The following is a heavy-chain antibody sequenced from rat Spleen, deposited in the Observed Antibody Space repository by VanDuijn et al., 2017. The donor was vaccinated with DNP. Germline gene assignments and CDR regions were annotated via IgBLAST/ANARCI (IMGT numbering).Heavy chain of an antibody. V-gene: IGHV5S13*01. Sequence: EVQLVESGGGLVQPGRSLKLSCAASGFTFSNSDMAWVRQAPTKGLEWVACIGPSGRYTYYRDSVKGRFSVSRDNAKNTLNLQMNSLRSEDTATYFCARHGRRVFDYWGQGVMVTVSS. D-gene: IGHD1-11*01. CDR2: IGPSGRYT. CDR1: GFTFSNSD. CDR3: ARHGRRVFDY. J-gene: IGHJ2*01.